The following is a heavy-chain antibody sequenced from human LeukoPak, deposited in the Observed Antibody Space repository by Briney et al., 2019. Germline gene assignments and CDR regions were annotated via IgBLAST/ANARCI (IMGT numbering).Heavy chain of an antibody. CDR2: MYNIARS. J-gene: IGHJ4*02. D-gene: IGHD3-22*01. V-gene: IGHV4-59*01. CDR1: GFTFSSYA. Sequence: GSLRLSCAASGFTFSSYAMSWVRQAPGKGLGWVGYMYNIARSDYHPSLKSRVAISMDTSKNQFSLKLTSVTAADTAVYYCARGSGARDNSGYRLDSWGQGTLVTVSS. CDR3: ARGSGARDNSGYRLDS.